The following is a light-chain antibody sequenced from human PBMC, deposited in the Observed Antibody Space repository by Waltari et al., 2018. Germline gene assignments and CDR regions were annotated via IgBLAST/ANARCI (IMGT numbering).Light chain of an antibody. V-gene: IGLV3-19*01. Sequence: SSELTQDPAVSVALGQTVSITCQGDHLRTSYVSWYQQKPGQAPILVIYDKDNRPSGIPARFSGSSSGDIASLTITGAQAEDEADYYCNSRDTRGNHFVVFGGGTKLTVL. CDR2: DKD. CDR1: HLRTSY. CDR3: NSRDTRGNHFVV. J-gene: IGLJ2*01.